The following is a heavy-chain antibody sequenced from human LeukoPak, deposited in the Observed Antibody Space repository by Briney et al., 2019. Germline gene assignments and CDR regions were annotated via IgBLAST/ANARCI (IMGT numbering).Heavy chain of an antibody. Sequence: GGSLRPSCAASGFTVSTNYMTWVRQAPGKGLEWVSVIYSGGTTFYADSVKGRFTISRDSSKNTLYLEINSLRAEDTAVYYCARDFPSLTASDYWGQGTLVTVSS. CDR3: ARDFPSLTASDY. J-gene: IGHJ4*02. CDR2: IYSGGTT. CDR1: GFTVSTNY. D-gene: IGHD2-21*02. V-gene: IGHV3-66*01.